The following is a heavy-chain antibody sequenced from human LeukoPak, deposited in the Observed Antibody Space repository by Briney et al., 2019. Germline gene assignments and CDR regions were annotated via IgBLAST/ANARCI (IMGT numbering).Heavy chain of an antibody. J-gene: IGHJ4*02. Sequence: GGSLRLSCAASGFTFSSYGMHWVRQAPGKGLEWVAVISYDGSNQYHSDSVKGRLTLSRDNAKNTLYLQMNSLRAEDTAVYFCAKQGPYDSSAYLFDYWGQGTLVTVSS. CDR3: AKQGPYDSSAYLFDY. CDR1: GFTFSSYG. V-gene: IGHV3-30*18. D-gene: IGHD3-22*01. CDR2: ISYDGSNQ.